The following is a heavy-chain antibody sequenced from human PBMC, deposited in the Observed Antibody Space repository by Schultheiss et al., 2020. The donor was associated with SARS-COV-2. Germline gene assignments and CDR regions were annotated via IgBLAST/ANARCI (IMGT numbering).Heavy chain of an antibody. D-gene: IGHD3-3*01. V-gene: IGHV4-34*01. CDR3: ARGSPAHYDFWSGYYNLFRPQGNPYYFDY. CDR2: INHSGST. Sequence: SQTLSLTCAVYGGSFSGYYWSWIRQPPGKGLEWIGEINHSGSTNYNPSLKSRVTISVDTSKNQFSLKLSSVTAADTAVYYCARGSPAHYDFWSGYYNLFRPQGNPYYFDYWGQGTLVTVSS. CDR1: GGSFSGYY. J-gene: IGHJ4*02.